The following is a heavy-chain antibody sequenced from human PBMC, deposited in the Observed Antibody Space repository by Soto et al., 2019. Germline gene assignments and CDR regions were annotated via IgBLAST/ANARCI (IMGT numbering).Heavy chain of an antibody. V-gene: IGHV1-18*01. CDR3: ARGYRACSSTSCYTLGWFDP. D-gene: IGHD2-2*02. CDR1: GYTFTSDG. CDR2: ISAYNGNT. J-gene: IGHJ5*02. Sequence: ASVNGSCKASGYTFTSDGIGWVRQAPGQGLEWMGWISAYNGNTNYAQKLQGRVTMTTDTSTSTAYMELRSLRSDDTAVYYCARGYRACSSTSCYTLGWFDPWGQGTLVTVSS.